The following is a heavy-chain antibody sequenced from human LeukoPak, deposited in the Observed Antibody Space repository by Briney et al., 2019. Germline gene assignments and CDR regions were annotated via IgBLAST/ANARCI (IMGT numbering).Heavy chain of an antibody. D-gene: IGHD3-9*01. CDR1: GFTFSSYW. CDR2: IKQDGSEK. CDR3: ARATTYDILTGFSDY. V-gene: IGHV3-7*01. J-gene: IGHJ4*02. Sequence: GGSLRLSCAASGFTFSSYWMSWVRQAPGKGLEWVANIKQDGSEKYYVDSVKGRFTISRDNAKKSLYLQMNSLRAEDTAVYYCARATTYDILTGFSDYWGQGTLVTVSS.